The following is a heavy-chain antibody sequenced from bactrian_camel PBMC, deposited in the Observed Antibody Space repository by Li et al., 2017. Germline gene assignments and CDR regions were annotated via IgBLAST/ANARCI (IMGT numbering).Heavy chain of an antibody. D-gene: IGHD4*01. CDR1: GFTFNNYH. Sequence: VQLVESGGGLVQPGGSLRLSCAASGFTFNNYHMSWVRRAPGKGLEWVSAINSGGGSTYYADSVKGRFTISRDDAKNTMYLQMNSLKPEDTAMYYCVRDSGERLWRDWGQGTQVTVS. CDR3: VRDSGERLWRD. V-gene: IGHV3S40*01. CDR2: INSGGGST. J-gene: IGHJ4*01.